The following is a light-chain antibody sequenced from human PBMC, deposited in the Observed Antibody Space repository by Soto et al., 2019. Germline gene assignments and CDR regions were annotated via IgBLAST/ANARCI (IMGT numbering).Light chain of an antibody. J-gene: IGKJ4*01. V-gene: IGKV2-28*01. CDR2: LGS. Sequence: DMVMTQSPLSLPVTPGEPASISCRSSQSLLHSNGYTYLDWYLQKPGQSPQLLIYLGSNRASGVPDGFSGSRSGTDFTLQLTSVEAEDVGVYYCMQALQISSFAGGTNVNI. CDR1: QSLLHSNGYTY. CDR3: MQALQISS.